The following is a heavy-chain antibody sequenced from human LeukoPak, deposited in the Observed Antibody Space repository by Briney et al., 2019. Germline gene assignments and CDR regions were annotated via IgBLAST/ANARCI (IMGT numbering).Heavy chain of an antibody. Sequence: GGSLRLSCAASGFTFSSYAMHWVRQAPGKGLEWVAVISYDGSNKYYADSVKGRFTISRDNSKNTLYLQMNSLRAEDTAVYYCARDGVAAAGSVFDYRGQGTLVTVSS. D-gene: IGHD6-13*01. CDR2: ISYDGSNK. J-gene: IGHJ4*02. CDR1: GFTFSSYA. V-gene: IGHV3-30-3*01. CDR3: ARDGVAAAGSVFDY.